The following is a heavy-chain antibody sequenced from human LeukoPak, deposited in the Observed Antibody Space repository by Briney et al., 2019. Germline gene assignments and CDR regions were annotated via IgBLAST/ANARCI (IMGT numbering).Heavy chain of an antibody. CDR3: ARSPDGFDY. J-gene: IGHJ4*02. CDR1: GFTFSSKY. D-gene: IGHD1-14*01. Sequence: PGGSLRLSCAASGFTFSSKYMSWVRQAPGKGLEWVSVIYTAGSTHYADSVKGRFTISRDNSKNTLYLQMNSLRAEDTAVYYCARSPDGFDYWGQGTLVTVSS. V-gene: IGHV3-53*01. CDR2: IYTAGST.